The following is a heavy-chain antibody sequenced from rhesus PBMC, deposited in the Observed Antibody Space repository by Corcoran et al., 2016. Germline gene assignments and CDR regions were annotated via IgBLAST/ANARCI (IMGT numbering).Heavy chain of an antibody. CDR1: GYSISRGYG. Sequence: QLQLQESGPGLVKPSETLSLTCAVSGYSISRGYGWSWIRQPPGKGLEWIGYISYSGSTSYNPSLKSRVTISRDTSKNQFSLKLSSVTAADTAVYYCAREWGGDYWGQGVLVTVSS. CDR3: AREWGGDY. D-gene: IGHD7-45*01. J-gene: IGHJ4*01. V-gene: IGHV4-122*02. CDR2: ISYSGST.